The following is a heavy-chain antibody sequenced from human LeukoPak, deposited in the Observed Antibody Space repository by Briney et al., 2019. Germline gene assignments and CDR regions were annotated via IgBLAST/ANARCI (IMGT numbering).Heavy chain of an antibody. CDR1: GFSFSIHW. Sequence: PGGSLRLSCAASGFSFSIHWMIWVRQAPGKGLEWVATINPDGTEKRYVDSVKGRFTISRDNGKNSLHLQMSSLRAEDTAVYYCVRDDRGIAVGSRDHGAQGTLVTVSS. V-gene: IGHV3-7*03. CDR3: VRDDRGIAVGSRDH. CDR2: INPDGTEK. D-gene: IGHD6-19*01. J-gene: IGHJ4*02.